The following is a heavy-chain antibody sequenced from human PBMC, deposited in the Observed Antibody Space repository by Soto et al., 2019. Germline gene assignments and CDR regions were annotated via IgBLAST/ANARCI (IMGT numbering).Heavy chain of an antibody. D-gene: IGHD3-10*01. Sequence: QVQLVESGGGVVRPGNSLTLACAASGFTFSGIAMHWVRQAPGKGLEWVAVVSYDATNKFYGESVKGRFTVSRDNSKHTLYLHMTSLRPEDTATYYCAKALSFTSSALDSWGQGSLLIVS. V-gene: IGHV3-30*18. CDR3: AKALSFTSSALDS. CDR1: GFTFSGIA. CDR2: VSYDATNK. J-gene: IGHJ5*02.